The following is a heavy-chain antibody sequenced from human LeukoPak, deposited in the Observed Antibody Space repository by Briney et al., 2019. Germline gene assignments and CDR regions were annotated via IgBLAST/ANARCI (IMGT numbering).Heavy chain of an antibody. J-gene: IGHJ4*02. V-gene: IGHV4-59*11. CDR1: GGSISSHH. Sequence: SETLSLTCTVSGGSISSHHWSWIRQPPGKGLEWSGYIYYGGSTNYNPSLKSRVTISVDTSRNQFSLKLSSVTAADTAVYYCARYNSLNGGFDYWGQGTLVTVSS. CDR2: IYYGGST. CDR3: ARYNSLNGGFDY. D-gene: IGHD7-27*01.